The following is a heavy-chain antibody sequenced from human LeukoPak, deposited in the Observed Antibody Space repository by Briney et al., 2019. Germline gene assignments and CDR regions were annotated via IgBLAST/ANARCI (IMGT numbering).Heavy chain of an antibody. CDR2: IYYSGST. CDR3: AREGYSSLSYFDY. CDR1: GGSFSGYC. J-gene: IGHJ4*02. Sequence: SETLSLTCAVYGGSFSGYCWSWIRQPPGKGLEWIGNIYYSGSTNYNPSLKSRVTMSVDTSKNQFSLKLSSVTAADTAVYYCAREGYSSLSYFDYWGQGTLVTVSS. V-gene: IGHV4-59*12. D-gene: IGHD6-13*01.